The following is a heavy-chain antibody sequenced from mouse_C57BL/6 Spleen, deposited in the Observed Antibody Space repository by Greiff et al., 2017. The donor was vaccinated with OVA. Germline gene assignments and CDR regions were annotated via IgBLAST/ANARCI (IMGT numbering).Heavy chain of an antibody. J-gene: IGHJ4*01. Sequence: QVQLQQSGAELVRPGASVTLSCKASGYTFTDYEMHWVKQTPVHGLEWIGAIDPETGGTAYNQKFKGKAILTADKSSSTAYMELRSLTSEDSAVYCCTRLYPLYAMDYWGQGTSVTVSS. V-gene: IGHV1-15*01. CDR1: GYTFTDYE. CDR3: TRLYPLYAMDY. CDR2: IDPETGGT.